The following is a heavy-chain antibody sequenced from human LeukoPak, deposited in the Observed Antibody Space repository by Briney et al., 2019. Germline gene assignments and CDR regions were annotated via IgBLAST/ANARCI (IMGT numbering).Heavy chain of an antibody. J-gene: IGHJ4*02. CDR3: AREGYYYGSGSTQDY. CDR1: GGTFSSYA. V-gene: IGHV1-69*04. D-gene: IGHD3-10*01. CDR2: IIPILGIA. Sequence: ASVKVSCKASGGTFSSYAISWVRQGPGQGLEWMGRIIPILGIANYAQKFQGRVTITADKSTSTAYMELSSLRSEDTAVYYCAREGYYYGSGSTQDYWGQGTLVTVSS.